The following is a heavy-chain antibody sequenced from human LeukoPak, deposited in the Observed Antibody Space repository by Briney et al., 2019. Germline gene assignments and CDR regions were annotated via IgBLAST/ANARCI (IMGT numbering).Heavy chain of an antibody. V-gene: IGHV1-8*01. J-gene: IGHJ3*02. CDR2: MNPNSGNT. CDR3: ARRPVASDAFDI. CDR1: GYTLTSYD. Sequence: ASVKVSCKASGYTLTSYDINWVRQATGQGLEWMGWMNPNSGNTGYAQKFQGRVTMTRDTSISTAYMELSSLRSEDTAVYYCARRPVASDAFDIWGQGTMVTVSS.